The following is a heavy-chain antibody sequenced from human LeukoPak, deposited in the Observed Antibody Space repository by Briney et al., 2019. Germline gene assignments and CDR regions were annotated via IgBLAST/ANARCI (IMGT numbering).Heavy chain of an antibody. CDR3: AKTFWSGTYYFDY. D-gene: IGHD3-3*01. Sequence: GGSLRLSCAASAFTFSSYAMSWVRQAPGKGLEWVTAISGSGGSTYYADSVKGRFTISRDNSKNTLYLQMNSLRAEDTAVYYCAKTFWSGTYYFDYWGQGTLVTVSS. V-gene: IGHV3-23*01. J-gene: IGHJ4*02. CDR1: AFTFSSYA. CDR2: ISGSGGST.